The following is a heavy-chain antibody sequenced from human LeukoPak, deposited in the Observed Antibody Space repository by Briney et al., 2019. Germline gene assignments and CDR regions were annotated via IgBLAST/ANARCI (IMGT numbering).Heavy chain of an antibody. D-gene: IGHD6-13*01. J-gene: IGHJ3*02. CDR3: TRQEAAGVTDAAFDS. CDR2: IRTKANTYAT. V-gene: IGHV3-73*01. Sequence: GGSLRLSCAASGFTFSGPAIQWVRQASGKGLEWVGHIRTKANTYATAYAASVKGRFTISRDDSKNTAYLQMNSLKNDDTAVYYCTRQEAAGVTDAAFDSWGPGTMVTVSS. CDR1: GFTFSGPA.